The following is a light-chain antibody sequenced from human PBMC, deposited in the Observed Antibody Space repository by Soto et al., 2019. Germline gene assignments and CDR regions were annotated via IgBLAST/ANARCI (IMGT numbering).Light chain of an antibody. Sequence: QMTQSLSTLSASVGDRVTITCRASQSISSWLAWYQQKPGKAPKLLIYDASSLESGVPSRFSGSGSGTEFTLTISSLQPDDFATYYCQQYNSYSRSMTFGQGTKV. V-gene: IGKV1-5*01. CDR2: DAS. CDR1: QSISSW. CDR3: QQYNSYSRSMT. J-gene: IGKJ1*01.